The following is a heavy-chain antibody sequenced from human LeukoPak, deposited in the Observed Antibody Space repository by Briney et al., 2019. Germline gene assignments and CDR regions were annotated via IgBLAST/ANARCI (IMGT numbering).Heavy chain of an antibody. CDR3: AREESGHSDY. D-gene: IGHD4-23*01. Sequence: GGSLRLSCAASGFTFSSYSMNWVRQAPGKGLEWVPSISSSSTNIYYADSVKGRFTISRDNAKNSLYLQMNSLRAEDTAVYYCAREESGHSDYWGQGTLVTVSS. V-gene: IGHV3-21*01. CDR1: GFTFSSYS. J-gene: IGHJ4*02. CDR2: ISSSSTNI.